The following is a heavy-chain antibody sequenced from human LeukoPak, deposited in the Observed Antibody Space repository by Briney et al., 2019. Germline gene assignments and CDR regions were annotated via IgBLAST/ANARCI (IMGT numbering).Heavy chain of an antibody. Sequence: GGSLRLSCAASGFTFSTYSMNWVRQAPGKGLEWVSYIGTTGSTRYYADSVKGRFTISRDNAKNSLYLQMNSLRAEDTAVYYCASFDRYTWGQGPLVTVSS. D-gene: IGHD1-1*01. J-gene: IGHJ5*02. CDR1: GFTFSTYS. CDR2: IGTTGSTR. V-gene: IGHV3-48*01. CDR3: ASFDRYT.